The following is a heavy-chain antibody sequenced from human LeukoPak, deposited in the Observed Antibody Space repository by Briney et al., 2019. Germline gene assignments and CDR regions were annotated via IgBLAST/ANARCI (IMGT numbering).Heavy chain of an antibody. Sequence: ASAKVSCKASGYTFTGYYMHWVRQAPGQGLEWMGWINPNSGGTNYAQEFQGRVTMTRDTSISTAYMELSRLRSDDTAVYYCARDSYDFWSGYYRNWFDPWGQGTLVTVSS. J-gene: IGHJ5*02. CDR3: ARDSYDFWSGYYRNWFDP. CDR2: INPNSGGT. V-gene: IGHV1-2*02. D-gene: IGHD3-3*01. CDR1: GYTFTGYY.